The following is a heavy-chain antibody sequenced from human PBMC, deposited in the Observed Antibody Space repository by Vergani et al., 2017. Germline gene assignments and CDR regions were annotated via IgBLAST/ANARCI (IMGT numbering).Heavy chain of an antibody. CDR2: ISARYPST. Sequence: EVQLLQSGGGVIQPGGSVRLSCAASGFTFSACPMTWVRQAPGKGLEWVSAISARYPSTYYADSVKGRFTISRDNSNNMLYLQMNSLRAEDTAVYYCARLSYATTPYLQGGYDCWGQGTLVSVSS. V-gene: IGHV3-23*01. D-gene: IGHD2-15*01. CDR1: GFTFSACP. J-gene: IGHJ4*02. CDR3: ARLSYATTPYLQGGYDC.